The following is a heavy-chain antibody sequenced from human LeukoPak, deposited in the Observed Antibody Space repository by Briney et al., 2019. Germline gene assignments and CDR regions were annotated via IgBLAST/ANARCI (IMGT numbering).Heavy chain of an antibody. D-gene: IGHD1-26*01. CDR2: IFHSGRT. CDR3: ARRPIRSQGGALDG. V-gene: IGHV4-4*02. J-gene: IGHJ6*02. Sequence: PSRTLSPTRAVYAGSISTNNWWSWVRQPPGKGLAWIGEIFHSGRTAYNPSLKSRVTISRDKSENPLSLQMSSVTAADTGVYYCARRPIRSQGGALDGGGRGTTVTVS. CDR1: AGSISTNNW.